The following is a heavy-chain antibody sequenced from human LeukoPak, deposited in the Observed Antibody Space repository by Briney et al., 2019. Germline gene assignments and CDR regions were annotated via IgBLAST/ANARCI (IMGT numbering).Heavy chain of an antibody. CDR3: ARGGYMAWIHSRGGPFDY. CDR1: GVSFSGYY. CDR2: INHSGST. V-gene: IGHV4-34*01. Sequence: SETLSLTCAVYGVSFSGYYWSWVRQPPGKGLEWIGEINHSGSTNYNPSLKSRVTISVDTSKNQFSLKLSSVTAADTAVYYCARGGYMAWIHSRGGPFDYWGQGTLVTVSS. D-gene: IGHD3-16*01. J-gene: IGHJ4*02.